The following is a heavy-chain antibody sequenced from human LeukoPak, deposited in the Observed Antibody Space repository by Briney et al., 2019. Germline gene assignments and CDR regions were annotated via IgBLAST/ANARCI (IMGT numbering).Heavy chain of an antibody. V-gene: IGHV4-34*01. CDR1: GGSFSGYY. Sequence: SETLSLTCAVYGGSFSGYYWSWIRQPPGKGLEWIGEINHSGSTNYNPSLKSRVTTSVDTSKNQFSLKLSSVTAADTAVYYCARGATPNPPVDVWGKGTTVTVSS. CDR3: ARGATPNPPVDV. CDR2: INHSGST. J-gene: IGHJ6*04. D-gene: IGHD2-2*02.